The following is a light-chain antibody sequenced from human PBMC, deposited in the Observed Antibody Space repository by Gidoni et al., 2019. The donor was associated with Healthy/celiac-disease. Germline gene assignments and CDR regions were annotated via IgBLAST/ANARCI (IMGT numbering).Light chain of an antibody. CDR3: HQYRNWPSLT. CDR2: GAS. CDR1: QAINSN. Sequence: EVVMTQSPAIVSVSPGYTATLPCRASQAINSNLAWYQPRPGQAPRLLIYGASTRATGIPARFSGSGSGTEFTLTISSLQFEDCAVYYCHQYRNWPSLTFXGXTKVDIK. V-gene: IGKV3-15*01. J-gene: IGKJ4*01.